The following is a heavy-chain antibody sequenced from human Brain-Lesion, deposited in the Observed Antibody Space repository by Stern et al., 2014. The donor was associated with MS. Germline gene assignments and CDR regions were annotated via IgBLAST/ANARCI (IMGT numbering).Heavy chain of an antibody. V-gene: IGHV1-24*01. CDR2: FDPEDGET. CDR3: ATLSPGAGGNYYRHFDY. J-gene: IGHJ4*02. D-gene: IGHD1-26*01. CDR1: GYTLTELS. Sequence: VQLVQSGAEVKKPGASVKVSCKVSGYTLTELSMHWVRQAPRKGLEWMGGFDPEDGETIHAKKFQGRVTMTEDTSTDTAYMELSSLRSEDTAVYYCATLSPGAGGNYYRHFDYWGQGTLVTVSS.